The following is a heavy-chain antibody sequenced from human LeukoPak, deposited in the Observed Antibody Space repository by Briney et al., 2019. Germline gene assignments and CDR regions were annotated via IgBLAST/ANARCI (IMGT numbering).Heavy chain of an antibody. CDR1: GGSISSSSYY. J-gene: IGHJ4*02. D-gene: IGHD6-13*01. V-gene: IGHV4-39*07. Sequence: SETLSLTCTVSGGSISSSSYYWGWIRQPPGKGLEWIGSIYYSGSTYYNPSLKSRVTISVDTSKNQFSLKLSSVTAADTAVYFCVRSISSWDFDSWGQGTLVTVSS. CDR2: IYYSGST. CDR3: VRSISSWDFDS.